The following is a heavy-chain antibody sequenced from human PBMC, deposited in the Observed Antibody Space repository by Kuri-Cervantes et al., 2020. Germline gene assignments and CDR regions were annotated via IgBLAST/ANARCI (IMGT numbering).Heavy chain of an antibody. Sequence: SETLSLTCSVSGDSFNAGDSSWSWIRQPPGKGLEWIGYIYQSGRTYYTPSLKGRMTISVDTSKNQIALEVRSVTAADTAVYYCARDWRGSGDQYPFDLWGRGTLVTVSS. CDR3: ARDWRGSGDQYPFDL. D-gene: IGHD6-19*01. V-gene: IGHV4-30-4*08. J-gene: IGHJ2*01. CDR2: IYQSGRT. CDR1: GDSFNAGDSS.